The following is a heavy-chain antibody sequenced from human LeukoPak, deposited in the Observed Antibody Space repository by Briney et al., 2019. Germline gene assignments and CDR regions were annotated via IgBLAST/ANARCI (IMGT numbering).Heavy chain of an antibody. CDR1: GGSISSYY. CDR3: ARLGRGGATPDY. V-gene: IGHV4-4*09. D-gene: IGHD1-26*01. J-gene: IGHJ4*02. CDR2: IYTSGST. Sequence: PSETLSLTCTVSGGSISSYYWSWIRQPPGKGLERIGYIYTSGSTNYNPSLKSRVTISVDTSKDQFSLKLSSVTAADTAVYYCARLGRGGATPDYWGQGTLVTVSS.